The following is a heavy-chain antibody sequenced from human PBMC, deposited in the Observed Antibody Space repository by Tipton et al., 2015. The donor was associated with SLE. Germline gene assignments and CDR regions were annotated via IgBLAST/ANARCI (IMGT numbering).Heavy chain of an antibody. CDR3: ASPIIAAPAPFDD. CDR2: IYYSGST. D-gene: IGHD6-6*01. Sequence: TLSLTCTVSGGSISSSSYYWGWIRQPPGKGLEWIGSIYYSGSTYYNPSLKSRVTISVDTSKNQFSLKLSSVTAADTAVYYCASPIIAAPAPFDDWGQGTLVTVSS. CDR1: GGSISSSSYY. V-gene: IGHV4-39*07. J-gene: IGHJ4*02.